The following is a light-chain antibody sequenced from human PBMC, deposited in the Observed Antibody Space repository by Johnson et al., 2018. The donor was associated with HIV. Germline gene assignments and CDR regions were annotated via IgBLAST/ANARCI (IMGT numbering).Light chain of an antibody. J-gene: IGLJ1*01. V-gene: IGLV1-51*01. CDR1: SSDMGNYV. CDR2: DNN. Sequence: QSVLTQPPSVSAAPGQKVTISCSGSSSDMGNYVVSWYQQLPGRAPKLLIYDNNKRPSGIPDRFSGSKSGTSATLGITGLQTGDEADYYCGTWDSSLSVFYVFGTGTKVTVL. CDR3: GTWDSSLSVFYV.